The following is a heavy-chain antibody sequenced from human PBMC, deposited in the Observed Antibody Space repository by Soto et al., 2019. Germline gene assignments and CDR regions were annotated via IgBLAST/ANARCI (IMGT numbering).Heavy chain of an antibody. V-gene: IGHV1-2*04. CDR1: GYAFTDYY. CDR3: ARAYSSSDDFDY. Sequence: QVQLVQSGAEVKKPGASVKVSCKASGYAFTDYYMHWVLQAPGQGLEWMGWINPNSGGTNYAQKFQGWVTMTRDTSISTAYMERNRDDTAVYYCARAYSSSDDFDYWGQGTLVTVSS. J-gene: IGHJ4*02. D-gene: IGHD3-22*01. CDR2: INPNSGGT.